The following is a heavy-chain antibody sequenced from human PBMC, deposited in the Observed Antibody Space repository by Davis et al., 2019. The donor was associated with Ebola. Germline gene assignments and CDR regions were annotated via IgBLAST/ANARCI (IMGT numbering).Heavy chain of an antibody. V-gene: IGHV4-34*01. Sequence: SETLSLTCALYGGSSSGYYWSWIRQPPGKGLEWTGEINHSGSTTYNPSLKSRVTISVDTSKNQFSLKLSSVTAADTAAYYCARLGRLRWLREALHYWGQGTLVTVSS. J-gene: IGHJ4*02. CDR2: INHSGST. CDR3: ARLGRLRWLREALHY. D-gene: IGHD4-23*01. CDR1: GGSSSGYY.